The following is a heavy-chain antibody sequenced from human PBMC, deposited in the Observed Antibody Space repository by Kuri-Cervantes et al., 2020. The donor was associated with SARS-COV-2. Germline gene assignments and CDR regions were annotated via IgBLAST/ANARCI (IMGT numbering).Heavy chain of an antibody. D-gene: IGHD4-17*01. J-gene: IGHJ4*02. Sequence: SDTRCFTCTVSGSSISSSNYYWGWIRQPPGKGLEWIGSISYSGTTSHNPSLKSRVTISLDTSKNQFSLRLTSVTAADSAVYYCARHLGGYGDRGFDFWGQGTLVTVSS. CDR1: GSSISSSNYY. V-gene: IGHV4-39*01. CDR3: ARHLGGYGDRGFDF. CDR2: ISYSGTT.